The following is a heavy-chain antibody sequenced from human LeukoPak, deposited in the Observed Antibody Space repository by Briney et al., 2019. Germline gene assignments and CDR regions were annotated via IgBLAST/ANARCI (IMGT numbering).Heavy chain of an antibody. CDR1: GFNFDDYV. V-gene: IGHV3-48*03. CDR3: ARDGHGADAFDI. Sequence: GGSLRLSCAASGFNFDDYVMTWVRQAPGKGLEWVSYISSSGSTIYYADSVKGRFTISRDNAKNSLYLQMDSLRAEDTAVYYCARDGHGADAFDIWGQGTMVTVSS. D-gene: IGHD3-10*01. J-gene: IGHJ3*02. CDR2: ISSSGSTI.